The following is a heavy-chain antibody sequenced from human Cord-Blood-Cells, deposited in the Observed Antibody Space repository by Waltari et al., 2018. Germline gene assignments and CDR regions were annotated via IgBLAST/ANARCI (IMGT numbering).Heavy chain of an antibody. CDR3: NSRSDSSGYYGVDI. J-gene: IGHJ3*02. D-gene: IGHD3-22*01. CDR1: GGSSSCSNW. CDR2: IYHSGST. Sequence: QVQLQASGPGLVKPSGTLSLTCAVSGGSSSCSNWWSWVRPPPRKGLEWIGEIYHSGSTNYNPSLKSRVTISVDKSKNQFSLKLSSVTAADTAVYYCNSRSDSSGYYGVDIWGQGTMVTVSS. V-gene: IGHV4-4*02.